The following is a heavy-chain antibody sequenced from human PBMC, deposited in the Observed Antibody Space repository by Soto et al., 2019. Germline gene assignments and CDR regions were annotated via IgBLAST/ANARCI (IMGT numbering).Heavy chain of an antibody. J-gene: IGHJ4*02. V-gene: IGHV3-7*01. CDR3: AKNNRYCSSTSCFVFDY. D-gene: IGHD2-2*01. CDR1: GFTFSGYW. CDR2: IKQDGSEK. Sequence: EVQLVESGGGLVQPGGSLRLSCAASGFTFSGYWMSWVRQAPGKGLEWVANIKQDGSEKDYVDSVTGRCTISRGNAKNSLYLLMNSLRAEDTAVYYCAKNNRYCSSTSCFVFDYWGQGTLVTVSS.